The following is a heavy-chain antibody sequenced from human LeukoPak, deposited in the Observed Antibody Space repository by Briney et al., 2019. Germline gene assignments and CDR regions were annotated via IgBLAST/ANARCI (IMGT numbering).Heavy chain of an antibody. J-gene: IGHJ4*02. V-gene: IGHV1-18*01. D-gene: IGHD4-17*01. CDR1: GYTLTSYG. Sequence: GASVTVSCKASGYTLTSYGISWVRQAPGQGLEWMGWISDYNGNTNYAQKLQGRVTMTTDTSTSTAYMELRSLRSDDTAVYYCVRMNGERLFDYWGQGTLVTVSS. CDR2: ISDYNGNT. CDR3: VRMNGERLFDY.